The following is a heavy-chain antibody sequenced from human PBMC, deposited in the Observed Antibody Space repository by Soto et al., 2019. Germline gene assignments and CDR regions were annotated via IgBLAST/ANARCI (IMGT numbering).Heavy chain of an antibody. D-gene: IGHD3-3*01. CDR3: ARHIGVPGTRGFDY. CDR1: GDSISDNNW. CDR2: IYHSGTA. J-gene: IGHJ4*02. Sequence: QVQLQESGPGLVKPSGTLSLTCAVSGDSISDNNWWSWVRQPPGKGLEWIGEIYHSGTANYSPSLNSRVIISRDKSKNQISLQLSSVTAADSAVYYCARHIGVPGTRGFDYWGQGTLVTVSS. V-gene: IGHV4-4*02.